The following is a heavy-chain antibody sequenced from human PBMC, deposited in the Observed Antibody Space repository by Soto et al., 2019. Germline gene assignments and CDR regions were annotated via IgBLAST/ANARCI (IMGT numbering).Heavy chain of an antibody. Sequence: GSLRLSCAASGFTLGSFWIHWVRQAPGKGLVWVSRINSDGSSTSYADSVKGRFTISRDNAKNTLYLQMNSLRAEDTAVYYCARDLKPVIAVAGTFGYWRQGTLVTVSS. J-gene: IGHJ4*02. CDR1: GFTLGSFW. CDR2: INSDGSST. V-gene: IGHV3-74*01. D-gene: IGHD6-19*01. CDR3: ARDLKPVIAVAGTFGY.